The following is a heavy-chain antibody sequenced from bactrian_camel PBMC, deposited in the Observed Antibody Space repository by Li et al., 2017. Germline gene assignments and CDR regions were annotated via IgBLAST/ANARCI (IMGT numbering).Heavy chain of an antibody. J-gene: IGHJ6*01. D-gene: IGHD1*01. CDR3: AAAAVRDGCGY. Sequence: HVQLVESGGGSVKAGGSLRLSCVLSGDTLSRFCVGWIREAPEKGREGIAAVYALGGLTEYGDSVRGRFTISRDNAKDTVYLQMNSLQTEDTAVYYCAAAAVRDGCGYWDQGTQVTVS. CDR1: GDTLSRFC. V-gene: IGHV3S1*01. CDR2: VYALGGLT.